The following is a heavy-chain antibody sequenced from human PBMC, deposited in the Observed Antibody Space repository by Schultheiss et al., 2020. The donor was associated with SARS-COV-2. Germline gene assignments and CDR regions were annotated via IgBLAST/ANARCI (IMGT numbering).Heavy chain of an antibody. CDR1: GGSFSGYY. Sequence: SETLSLTCAVYGGSFSGYYWSWIRQPPGKGLEWIGSIYYSGSTYYNPSLKSRVTISVDTSKNQFSLKLSSVTAADTAVYYCARGLAVVTAITDAFDIWGQGTMVTVSS. D-gene: IGHD2-21*02. J-gene: IGHJ3*02. CDR2: IYYSGST. CDR3: ARGLAVVTAITDAFDI. V-gene: IGHV4-34*01.